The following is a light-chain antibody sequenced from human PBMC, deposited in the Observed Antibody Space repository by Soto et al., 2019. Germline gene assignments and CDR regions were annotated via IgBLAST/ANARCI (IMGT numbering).Light chain of an antibody. CDR3: QKYNGAPGT. CDR2: AAS. J-gene: IGKJ1*01. Sequence: DIQMTQSPSSLSASVGDRVTITCRASQGISNYLAGYQQKPGKVPRLLIYAASTLQSGVPSRFSGSGSVTDFTLTISSLQPEDVATYYSQKYNGAPGTLGQGTKVEIK. CDR1: QGISNY. V-gene: IGKV1-27*01.